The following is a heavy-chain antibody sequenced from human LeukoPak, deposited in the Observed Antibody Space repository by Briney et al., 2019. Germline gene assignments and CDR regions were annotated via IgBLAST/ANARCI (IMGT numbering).Heavy chain of an antibody. J-gene: IGHJ3*01. CDR1: GFTFSSYE. Sequence: GGSLRLSCAASGFTFSSYEMNWVRQAPGKGLEWVSYVSSSGRTIYYADSVKGRFTVSRDNAKNSLYLQMNSLRAEDTAVYYCARDRDYRFFAFDLWDQGTMVTVSS. V-gene: IGHV3-48*03. CDR3: ARDRDYRFFAFDL. D-gene: IGHD4-17*01. CDR2: VSSSGRTI.